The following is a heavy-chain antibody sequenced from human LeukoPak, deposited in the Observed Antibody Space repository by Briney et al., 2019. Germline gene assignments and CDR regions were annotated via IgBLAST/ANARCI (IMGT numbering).Heavy chain of an antibody. Sequence: SETLSLTCTVSGDSISSYYWSWIRQPPGRGLEWIGHIYYSGSTDYNPSLKSRVGILLDTSKNQVSLKLSSVTTADTAVYYCARESLSDYYGSGSFSSWSQGTLVTVSS. V-gene: IGHV4-59*01. CDR3: ARESLSDYYGSGSFSS. J-gene: IGHJ5*02. CDR1: GDSISSYY. CDR2: IYYSGST. D-gene: IGHD3-10*01.